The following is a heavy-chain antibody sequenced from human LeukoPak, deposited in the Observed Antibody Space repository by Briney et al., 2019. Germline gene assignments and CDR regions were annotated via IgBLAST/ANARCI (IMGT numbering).Heavy chain of an antibody. D-gene: IGHD3-9*01. Sequence: GGSLRLSCAASGFTFSSYAMSWVRQAPGKGLEWVSAISGSGGSTYYADSVKGRFTISRDNSKNTLYLQMNSLRAEDTAVYYCAKERRYFDWLLSSSALDYWGQGTLVTASS. CDR1: GFTFSSYA. CDR3: AKERRYFDWLLSSSALDY. J-gene: IGHJ4*02. CDR2: ISGSGGST. V-gene: IGHV3-23*01.